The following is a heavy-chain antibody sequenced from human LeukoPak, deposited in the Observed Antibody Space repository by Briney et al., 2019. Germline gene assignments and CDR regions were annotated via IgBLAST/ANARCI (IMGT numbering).Heavy chain of an antibody. CDR3: ARSDYYNSSGYLGHY. J-gene: IGHJ4*02. D-gene: IGHD3-22*01. CDR2: ISAYNGNT. V-gene: IGHV1-18*01. CDR1: GYTFTSYG. Sequence: ASVKVSCKASGYTFTSYGISWVRQAPGQGLEWMGWISAYNGNTNYAQKLQGRVTMTTDTSTSTAYMELRSLRSDDTAVYYCARSDYYNSSGYLGHYWGQGTLVTVSS.